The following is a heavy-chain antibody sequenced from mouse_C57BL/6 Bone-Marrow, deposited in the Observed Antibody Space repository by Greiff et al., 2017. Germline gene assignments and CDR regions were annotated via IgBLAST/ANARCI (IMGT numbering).Heavy chain of an antibody. CDR3: TMTSHYGYHWYFDV. J-gene: IGHJ1*03. D-gene: IGHD2-2*01. CDR2: ILPGSGCT. Sequence: QVQLQQSGAELMKPGASVKLSCKATGYTFTGYWIEWVKQRPGHGLEWIGEILPGSGCTNYNEKFKGKATFTADPSSNTVYMQLSSLTTEDSAIYYCTMTSHYGYHWYFDVWGTGTTVTVSS. V-gene: IGHV1-9*01. CDR1: GYTFTGYW.